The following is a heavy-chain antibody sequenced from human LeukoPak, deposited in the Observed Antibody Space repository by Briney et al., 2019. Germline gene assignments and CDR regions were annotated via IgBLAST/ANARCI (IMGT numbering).Heavy chain of an antibody. CDR2: ISSSTSTI. CDR3: AKRNGVWSALGDY. D-gene: IGHD2-8*01. Sequence: LSLTCTVSGGSISSSSYYWGWIRQPPGKGLEWVSYISSSTSTIYYADSVKGRFTISRDNSKNTLYLQMDSLRAEDTAVYYCAKRNGVWSALGDYWGQGTLVTVSS. J-gene: IGHJ4*02. CDR1: GGSISSSSYY. V-gene: IGHV3-11*01.